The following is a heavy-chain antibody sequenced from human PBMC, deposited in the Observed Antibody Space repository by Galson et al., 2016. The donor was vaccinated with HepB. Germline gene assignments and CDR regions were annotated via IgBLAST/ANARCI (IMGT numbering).Heavy chain of an antibody. V-gene: IGHV1-2*04. CDR1: GYTFIGFY. CDR2: INPNTGGT. D-gene: IGHD2-15*01. J-gene: IGHJ4*02. Sequence: SVKVSCKASGYTFIGFYMHWVRQAPGQGLEWMGWINPNTGGTNYAQKFQVWVTMTRDTSISTAYMELSRLRSDDTAVYYCARGLEDCGGGTCSSTLLDYWGQGTLVTVSA. CDR3: ARGLEDCGGGTCSSTLLDY.